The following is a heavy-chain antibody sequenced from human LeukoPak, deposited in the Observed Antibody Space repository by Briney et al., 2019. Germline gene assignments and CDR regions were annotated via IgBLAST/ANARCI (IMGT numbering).Heavy chain of an antibody. CDR1: GGTFSSYA. V-gene: IGHV1-69*06. Sequence: SVKVSCKASGGTFSSYAISWVRQAPGQGLEWMGGITPIFGTANYAQKFQGRVTITADKSTSTAYMELSSLRSEDTAVYYCARDQDDILTGSMCSSGYYYYGMDVWGKGTTVTVSS. J-gene: IGHJ6*04. CDR2: ITPIFGTA. D-gene: IGHD3-9*01. CDR3: ARDQDDILTGSMCSSGYYYYGMDV.